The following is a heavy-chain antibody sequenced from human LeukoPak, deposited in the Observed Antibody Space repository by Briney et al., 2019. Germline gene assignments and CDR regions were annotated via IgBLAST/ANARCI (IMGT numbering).Heavy chain of an antibody. CDR1: GYSISSGYY. V-gene: IGHV4-38-2*02. Sequence: PSETLSLTCTVSGYSISSGYYWGWIRQPPGQGLEWIGSIYHSGRTYYNPSLKSRVTISVDTSKNQFSLKLSSVTAADTAVYFCARGFRGDNFDYWGQGTLVTVSS. CDR3: ARGFRGDNFDY. CDR2: IYHSGRT. D-gene: IGHD7-27*01. J-gene: IGHJ4*02.